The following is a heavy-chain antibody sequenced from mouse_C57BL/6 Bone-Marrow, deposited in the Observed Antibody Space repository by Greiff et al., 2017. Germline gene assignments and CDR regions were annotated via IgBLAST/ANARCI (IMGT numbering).Heavy chain of an antibody. CDR2: IDPSDSET. CDR3: ARSGSSYDY. D-gene: IGHD1-1*01. CDR1: GYTFTSYW. V-gene: IGHV1-52*01. J-gene: IGHJ2*01. Sequence: QVQLQQPGAELVRPGSSVKLSCKASGYTFTSYWMHWVKQRPIQGLEWIGNIDPSDSETNYTQKFKDKATLTVDKSSSTAYMQLSSLTSEDSAVYYCARSGSSYDYWGQGTTLTVSS.